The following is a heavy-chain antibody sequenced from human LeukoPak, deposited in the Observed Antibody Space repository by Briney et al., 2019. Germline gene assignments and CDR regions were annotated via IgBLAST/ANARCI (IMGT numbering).Heavy chain of an antibody. CDR1: GFTVSGNY. D-gene: IGHD4-23*01. CDR3: ARDLTPDAFDI. V-gene: IGHV3-53*01. CDR2: IYSGGST. J-gene: IGHJ3*02. Sequence: GGSLRLSCAASGFTVSGNYMTWVCQAPGKGLEWVSVIYSGGSTDYADSVKGRFTISRDNSKNTLYLQMNTLRAEDTAVYYCARDLTPDAFDIWGQGTMVTVSS.